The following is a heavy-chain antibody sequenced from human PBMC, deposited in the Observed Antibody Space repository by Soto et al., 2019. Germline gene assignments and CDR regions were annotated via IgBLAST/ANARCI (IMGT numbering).Heavy chain of an antibody. V-gene: IGHV1-2*02. Sequence: ASVKVSCKASGYTFSGYYIHWLRQAPGQGLEWVGWINPNSGGTNYAQKFQGRVTVTRDTPTSTAYMELSRLTSDDTAVYYCARSLTEGYCTITGCYTRPLYGMDVWGQGTTVTVSS. CDR1: GYTFSGYY. CDR2: INPNSGGT. CDR3: ARSLTEGYCTITGCYTRPLYGMDV. D-gene: IGHD2-2*02. J-gene: IGHJ6*02.